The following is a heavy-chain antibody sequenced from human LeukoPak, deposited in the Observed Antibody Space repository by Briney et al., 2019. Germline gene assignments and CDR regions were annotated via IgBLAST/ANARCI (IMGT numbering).Heavy chain of an antibody. Sequence: PSGTLSLTCSVSGDSISGYYWSWIRQPAGKGLEWIGRIYTSGSTNYNPSLKSRVTMSVDTSKNQFSLNLTSATAADTAVYYCARDRSASYRFDYWGQGTLVTVSS. CDR2: IYTSGST. CDR3: ARDRSASYRFDY. V-gene: IGHV4-4*07. D-gene: IGHD1-26*01. J-gene: IGHJ4*02. CDR1: GDSISGYY.